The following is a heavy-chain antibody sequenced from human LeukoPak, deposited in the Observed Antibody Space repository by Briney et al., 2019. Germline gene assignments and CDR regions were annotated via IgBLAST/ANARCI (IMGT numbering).Heavy chain of an antibody. CDR3: ARVLGPTGYYEY. J-gene: IGHJ4*02. D-gene: IGHD3-9*01. CDR2: VYHSGST. Sequence: SETLSLTCTVSAYSISRGYYWGWIRQPPGKRLEWIANVYHSGSTHYNPSLKSRVTMSVDTSKKQFSLKLNSVTAADTALYYCARVLGPTGYYEYWGQGILVSVST. CDR1: AYSISRGYY. V-gene: IGHV4-38-2*02.